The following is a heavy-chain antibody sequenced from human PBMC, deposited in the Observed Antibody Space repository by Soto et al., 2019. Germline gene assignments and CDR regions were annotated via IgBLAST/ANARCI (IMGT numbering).Heavy chain of an antibody. CDR2: INANSDGT. D-gene: IGHD6-13*01. CDR3: GGAGSSSWQDF. CDR1: GYTFTDYY. Sequence: SVKVSCKASGYTFTDYYMHWVRQSPGQGLEWMGWINANSDGTNYPQKFQGRVTMTGDASIRPASMEVIILRYDNTAANYRGGAGSSSWQDFWGQGALSPSPQ. J-gene: IGHJ1*01. V-gene: IGHV1-2*02.